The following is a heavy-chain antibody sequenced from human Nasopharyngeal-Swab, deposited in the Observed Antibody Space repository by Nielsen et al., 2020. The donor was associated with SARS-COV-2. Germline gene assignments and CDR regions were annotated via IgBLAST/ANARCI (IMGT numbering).Heavy chain of an antibody. CDR1: GFSLSNARMG. Sequence: SGPTLVKPTETLTLTCTVSGFSLSNARMGVSWIRQPPGKALEWLAHIFSNDEKSYGTSLKSRLTISKDTSKSQVVLTMTNMDPVDTATYYCARIKFGGVAVYYYYGMDVWGQGATVTVSS. V-gene: IGHV2-26*01. J-gene: IGHJ6*02. D-gene: IGHD3-16*01. CDR3: ARIKFGGVAVYYYYGMDV. CDR2: IFSNDEK.